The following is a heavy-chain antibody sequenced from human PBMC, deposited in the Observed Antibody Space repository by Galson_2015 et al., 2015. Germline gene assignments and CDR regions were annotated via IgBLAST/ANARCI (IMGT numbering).Heavy chain of an antibody. CDR3: AKDHGSGWYELDY. D-gene: IGHD6-19*01. Sequence: SLRLSCAASGLTFSSYGMHWVRQAPGKGLEWVAVISYDGSNKYYADSVKGRFTISRDNSKNTLYLQMNSLRAEDTAVYYCAKDHGSGWYELDYWGQGTLVTVSS. J-gene: IGHJ4*02. CDR1: GLTFSSYG. CDR2: ISYDGSNK. V-gene: IGHV3-30*18.